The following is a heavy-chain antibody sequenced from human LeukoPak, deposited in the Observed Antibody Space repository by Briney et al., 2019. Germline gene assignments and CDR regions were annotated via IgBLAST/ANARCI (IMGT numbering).Heavy chain of an antibody. CDR2: IYYSGST. CDR3: ARVAGFGELSAYHFDY. J-gene: IGHJ4*02. V-gene: IGHV4-31*03. CDR1: GGSISSGGYY. Sequence: SETLSLTCTVSGGSISSGGYYWSWIRQHPGKGLEWIGYIYYSGSTYYNPSLKSRVTISVDTSKNQFSLKLSSVTAADTAVYYCARVAGFGELSAYHFDYWGQGTLVTVSS. D-gene: IGHD3-10*01.